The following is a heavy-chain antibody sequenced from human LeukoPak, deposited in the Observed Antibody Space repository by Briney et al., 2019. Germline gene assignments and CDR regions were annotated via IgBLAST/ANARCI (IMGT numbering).Heavy chain of an antibody. CDR2: INPNSGDT. CDR3: ARDYCGGDCLPDY. Sequence: ASVKVSCKASGYTFTGYYVHWVRQAPEQGLEWMGRINPNSGDTNYAQKFQGRVTMTRDTSISTAYMELSRLRSDDTAVYYCARDYCGGDCLPDYWGQGTLVTVSS. D-gene: IGHD2-21*02. J-gene: IGHJ4*02. V-gene: IGHV1-2*06. CDR1: GYTFTGYY.